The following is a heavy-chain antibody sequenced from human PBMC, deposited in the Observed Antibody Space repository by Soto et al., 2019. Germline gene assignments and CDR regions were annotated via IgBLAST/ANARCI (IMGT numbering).Heavy chain of an antibody. D-gene: IGHD1-26*01. V-gene: IGHV3-30-3*01. Sequence: QVQLVESGGGVVQPGRSLRLSCAASGFTFREHAMHWVRQAPGKGLEWVALISYDGSYQNYPESVRGRFTISRDDSRITLFLQMNSLRDEDTAVYYCVAEVGPRTFDNWGQGTLVTVSS. CDR3: VAEVGPRTFDN. J-gene: IGHJ4*02. CDR2: ISYDGSYQ. CDR1: GFTFREHA.